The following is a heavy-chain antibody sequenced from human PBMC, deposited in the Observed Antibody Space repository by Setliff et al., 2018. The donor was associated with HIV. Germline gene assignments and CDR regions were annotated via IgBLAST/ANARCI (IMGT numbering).Heavy chain of an antibody. D-gene: IGHD6-19*01. J-gene: IGHJ4*02. V-gene: IGHV4-59*01. Sequence: PSETLSLTCTVSGGSISSYYWSWIRQPPGKGLEWIGYIYSSGSTNYNPSLKSRVTISVDTSKNQFSLNLSSVTAADTAVYYCARHTIGVATWSDGFDFWGQGRLVTVSS. CDR3: ARHTIGVATWSDGFDF. CDR1: GGSISSYY. CDR2: IYSSGST.